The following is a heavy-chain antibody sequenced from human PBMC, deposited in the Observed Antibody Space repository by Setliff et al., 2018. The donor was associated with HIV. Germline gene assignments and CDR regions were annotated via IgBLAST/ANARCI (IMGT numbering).Heavy chain of an antibody. V-gene: IGHV3-21*01. J-gene: IGHJ4*02. CDR2: ISSSSRSK. CDR1: GFIFSSYE. D-gene: IGHD3-3*01. Sequence: PGGSLRLSCAASGFIFSSYEMNWVRQAPGKGLEWVSSISSSSRSKYYADSVKGRFTISRDNAKNSLYLQMNSLTAEDTAVYYCARDVSWRVRTYIDYWGQGALVTV. CDR3: ARDVSWRVRTYIDY.